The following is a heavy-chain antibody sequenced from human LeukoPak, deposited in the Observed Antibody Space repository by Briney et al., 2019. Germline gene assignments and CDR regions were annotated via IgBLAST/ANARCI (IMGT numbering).Heavy chain of an antibody. V-gene: IGHV4-59*01. Sequence: PSETLSLTCTVSGGSISSYYWSWIRQPPGKGLEWIGNIYYSGSTNYNPSLKSRVTISVDTSKNQFSLKLSSVTAADTAVYYCARALRGYYGGYGPGYFDYWGQGTLVTVSS. CDR2: IYYSGST. CDR3: ARALRGYYGGYGPGYFDY. CDR1: GGSISSYY. D-gene: IGHD4-17*01. J-gene: IGHJ4*02.